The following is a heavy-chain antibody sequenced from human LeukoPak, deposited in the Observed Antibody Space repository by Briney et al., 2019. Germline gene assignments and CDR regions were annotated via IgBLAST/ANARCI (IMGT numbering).Heavy chain of an antibody. Sequence: SETLSLTCTVSGGSISSYYWSWIRQPPGKGLEGIGCIYYSGSTNYNPSLKSRVTISVDSSKNQCSLKLSSVTAADTAVYYCARAQLLWFGDEKSGFDYWGQGTLVTVSS. CDR1: GGSISSYY. V-gene: IGHV4-59*01. CDR3: ARAQLLWFGDEKSGFDY. J-gene: IGHJ4*02. CDR2: IYYSGST. D-gene: IGHD3-10*01.